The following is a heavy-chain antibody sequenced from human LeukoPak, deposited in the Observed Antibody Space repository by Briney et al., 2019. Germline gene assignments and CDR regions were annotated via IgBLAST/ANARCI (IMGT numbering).Heavy chain of an antibody. CDR1: GGSISSYY. CDR2: LSKSGNT. CDR3: ARENNYFDY. J-gene: IGHJ4*02. V-gene: IGHV4-59*01. Sequence: PSETLSLTCTVSGGSISSYYWSWIRLPPGKGLEWIGYLSKSGNTNYSPSLKSRVSIFGDTSKNQFFLKLSSVTAADTAMYYCARENNYFDYWGQGTLVTVSS.